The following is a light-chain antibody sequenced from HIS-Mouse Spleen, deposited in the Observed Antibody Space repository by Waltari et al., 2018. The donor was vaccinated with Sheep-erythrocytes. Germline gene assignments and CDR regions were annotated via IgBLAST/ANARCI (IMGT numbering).Light chain of an antibody. V-gene: IGKV1-39*01. J-gene: IGKJ4*01. CDR1: QSISSY. CDR3: PPLSPTPPT. Sequence: DIQMTQSPSSLPASVGDRVTITCRASQSISSYLNWYQQKPGKAPKLLIYAASSLQTCVPSRFSGSGSGTDFTLTISRLPPPSFSPSYCPPLSPTPPTFGGGTKVEIK. CDR2: AAS.